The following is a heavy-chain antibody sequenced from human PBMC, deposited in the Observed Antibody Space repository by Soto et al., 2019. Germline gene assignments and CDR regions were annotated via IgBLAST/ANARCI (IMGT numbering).Heavy chain of an antibody. J-gene: IGHJ5*02. CDR1: GGTFSSYT. D-gene: IGHD2-15*01. CDR2: IIPILGIA. Sequence: ASVKVSCKASGGTFSSYTISWVRQAPGQGLEWMGRIIPILGIANYAQKFQGRVTITADKSTSTAYMELSSLRSEDTAVYYCARKRYCSGGSCYKEGEGNWFDPWGQGTLVTVSS. CDR3: ARKRYCSGGSCYKEGEGNWFDP. V-gene: IGHV1-69*02.